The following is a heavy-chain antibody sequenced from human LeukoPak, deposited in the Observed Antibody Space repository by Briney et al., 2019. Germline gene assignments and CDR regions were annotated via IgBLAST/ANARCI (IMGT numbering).Heavy chain of an antibody. CDR2: ISPSGNTI. CDR1: GFTFSDYY. J-gene: IGHJ4*02. CDR3: ARERYYGSGTSYFDY. D-gene: IGHD3-10*01. V-gene: IGHV3-11*04. Sequence: GGSLRLSCAASGFTFSDYYMSWIRQAPGKGLEWISYISPSGNTIYHADSVKGRFTISRDNTKNSLYLQMNSLRAEDTAVYYCARERYYGSGTSYFDYWGQGTLVTVSS.